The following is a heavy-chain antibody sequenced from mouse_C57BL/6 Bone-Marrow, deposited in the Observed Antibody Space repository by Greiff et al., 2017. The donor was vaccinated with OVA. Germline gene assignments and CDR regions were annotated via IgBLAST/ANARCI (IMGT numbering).Heavy chain of an antibody. V-gene: IGHV1-81*01. Sequence: VKLMESGAELARPGASVKLSCKASGYTFTSYGISWVKQRTGQGLEWIGEIYPRSGNTYYNEKFKGKATLTADKSSSTAYMELRSLTSEDSAVYFCARGWVGMDYWGQGTSVTVSS. CDR2: IYPRSGNT. D-gene: IGHD1-1*01. CDR1: GYTFTSYG. CDR3: ARGWVGMDY. J-gene: IGHJ4*01.